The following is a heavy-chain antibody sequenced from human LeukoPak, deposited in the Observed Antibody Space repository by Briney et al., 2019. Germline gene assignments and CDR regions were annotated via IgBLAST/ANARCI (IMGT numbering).Heavy chain of an antibody. Sequence: PSETLSLTCTLSGGSISSGSYYWSWIRQPAGKGLEWIGRIYTSGSTNYNPSLKSRVTISVDTSKNQFSLKLSSVTAADTAVYYCARGLTMVRGGNYYYMDVWGKGTTVTVSS. CDR2: IYTSGST. D-gene: IGHD3-10*01. J-gene: IGHJ6*03. CDR3: ARGLTMVRGGNYYYMDV. CDR1: GGSISSGSYY. V-gene: IGHV4-61*02.